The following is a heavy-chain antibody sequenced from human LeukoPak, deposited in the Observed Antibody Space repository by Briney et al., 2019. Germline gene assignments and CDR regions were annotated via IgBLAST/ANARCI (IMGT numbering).Heavy chain of an antibody. CDR3: ARPSPPGDGYNPCDY. Sequence: GGSLRLSCAASGFTFSTYGMHWVRQAPGKGLEWVAVISNDERNKYYTDSVKGRFTISRDNSKSTVYLQMNSLRPEDTAVYYCARPSPPGDGYNPCDYWGPGALVIVSS. CDR1: GFTFSTYG. CDR2: ISNDERNK. V-gene: IGHV3-30*19. D-gene: IGHD5-24*01. J-gene: IGHJ4*02.